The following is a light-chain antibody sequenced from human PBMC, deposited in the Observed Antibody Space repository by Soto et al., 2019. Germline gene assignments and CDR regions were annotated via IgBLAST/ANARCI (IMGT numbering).Light chain of an antibody. Sequence: IVLPKSPGTLCLSPGERATLSCRASQSVSSNLAWYQQKPGQAPRLLIYDTSNRATGIPARFRGSGSGTEFTLTISNLQSEDFAVYYCQQYNNWPPWTFGQGTKVDIK. CDR3: QQYNNWPPWT. J-gene: IGKJ1*01. CDR2: DTS. CDR1: QSVSSN. V-gene: IGKV3D-15*01.